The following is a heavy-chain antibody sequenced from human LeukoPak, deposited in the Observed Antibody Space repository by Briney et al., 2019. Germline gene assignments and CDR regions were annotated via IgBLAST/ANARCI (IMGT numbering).Heavy chain of an antibody. Sequence: SETLSLTCTVSGGSISSYYWSWIRQPAGKGLEWIGRIYTSGSTNYNPSLKSRVTMSVDTSKNQFSLKLSSVTAADTAVYYCARDVWPRDGYSKLMYWFDPWGQGTLVTVSS. CDR2: IYTSGST. CDR3: ARDVWPRDGYSKLMYWFDP. D-gene: IGHD5-24*01. V-gene: IGHV4-4*07. CDR1: GGSISSYY. J-gene: IGHJ5*02.